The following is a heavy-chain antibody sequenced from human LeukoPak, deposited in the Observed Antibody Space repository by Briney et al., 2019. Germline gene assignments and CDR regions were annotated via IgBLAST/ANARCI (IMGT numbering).Heavy chain of an antibody. CDR3: AGLYGSGSYYGLGDYYMDV. CDR2: IYYSGST. J-gene: IGHJ6*03. Sequence: SSETLSLTCTVSGGSISSYYWSWIRQPPGKGLEWIGYIYYSGSTNYNPSLKSRVTISVDTSKNQFSLKLSSVTAADTAVYYCAGLYGSGSYYGLGDYYMDVWGKGTTVTISS. V-gene: IGHV4-59*12. CDR1: GGSISSYY. D-gene: IGHD3-10*01.